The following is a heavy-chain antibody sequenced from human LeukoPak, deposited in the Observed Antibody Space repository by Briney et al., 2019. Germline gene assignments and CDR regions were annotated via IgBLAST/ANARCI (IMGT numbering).Heavy chain of an antibody. CDR1: GGSFSPYY. Sequence: PSETLSLTCAVYGGSFSPYYWSWIRQPPGKGLEWIGEINHSGSTNYNPSLKSRVTTSVDTSKNQFSLRLSSVTAADTAVYYCARGGFYCGGDCYVDYWGQGTLVTVSS. D-gene: IGHD2-21*02. V-gene: IGHV4-34*01. CDR2: INHSGST. J-gene: IGHJ4*02. CDR3: ARGGFYCGGDCYVDY.